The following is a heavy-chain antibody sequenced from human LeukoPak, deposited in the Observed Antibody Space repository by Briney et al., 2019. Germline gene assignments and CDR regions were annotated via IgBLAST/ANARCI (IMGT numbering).Heavy chain of an antibody. V-gene: IGHV3-23*01. J-gene: IGHJ4*02. D-gene: IGHD6-19*01. CDR2: ISGSGGST. CDR3: AKSPPVAVAALLFDY. CDR1: GFTFSSYA. Sequence: WSLRLSCAASGFTFSSYAMSWVRQAPGKGLEWVSAISGSGGSTYYADSVKGRFTISRDNSKNTLYLQMNSLRAEDTAVYYCAKSPPVAVAALLFDYWGQGTLVTVSS.